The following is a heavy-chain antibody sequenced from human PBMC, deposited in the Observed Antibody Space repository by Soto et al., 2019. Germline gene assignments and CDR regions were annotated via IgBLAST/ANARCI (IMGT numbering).Heavy chain of an antibody. CDR2: ISYDVPNK. CDR1: GFSFSSYG. J-gene: IGHJ4*02. Sequence: QVQLVQSGGGVVQPGRSLRLSCEASGFSFSSYGMHWVRQAPGKGLEWVSVISYDVPNKYYADSVKGRFTISRDNSKNTLYLQMNSLRAEDTAVYDWAKDLRIAVAGTDYFDSWGQGILVTVSP. CDR3: AKDLRIAVAGTDYFDS. D-gene: IGHD6-19*01. V-gene: IGHV3-30*18.